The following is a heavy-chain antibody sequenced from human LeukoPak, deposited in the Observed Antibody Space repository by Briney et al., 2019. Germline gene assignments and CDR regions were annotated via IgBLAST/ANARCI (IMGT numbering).Heavy chain of an antibody. CDR3: AREEGQQLAH. V-gene: IGHV3-30-3*01. CDR1: GFTFSSYA. D-gene: IGHD6-13*01. J-gene: IGHJ4*02. CDR2: ISYDGSNK. Sequence: GGYLRLSCAASGFTFSSYAMHWVRQAPGKGLEWVAVISYDGSNKYYADSVKGRFTISRDNSKNTLYLQMNSLRAEDTAVYYCAREEGQQLAHWGQGTLVTVSS.